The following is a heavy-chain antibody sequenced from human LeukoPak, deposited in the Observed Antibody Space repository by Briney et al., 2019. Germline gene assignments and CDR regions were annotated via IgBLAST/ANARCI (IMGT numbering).Heavy chain of an antibody. CDR2: ISGSGVST. Sequence: PGGSLRLSCAASGFTFSSYAMSWVRQAPGKGLEWVSAISGSGVSTYYADSVKGRFTISRDNSKNTLYLQMNSLRAEDTAVYYCAKAAWGYDARPPQHWGQGTLVTVSS. CDR3: AKAAWGYDARPPQH. J-gene: IGHJ1*01. D-gene: IGHD7-27*01. CDR1: GFTFSSYA. V-gene: IGHV3-23*01.